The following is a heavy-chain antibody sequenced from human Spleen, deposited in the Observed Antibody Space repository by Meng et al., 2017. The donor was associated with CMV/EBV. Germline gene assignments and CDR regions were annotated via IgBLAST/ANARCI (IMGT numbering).Heavy chain of an antibody. CDR1: GDTFSSYT. J-gene: IGHJ4*02. CDR2: IIPTLSIV. V-gene: IGHV1-69*04. Sequence: SCKASGDTFSSYTFSWVRQAPGQGLEWMGRIIPTLSIVNYAQKFQGRVTITADKSTSTAYMDLSSLRSEDTAVYYCARDHGRELPGDYWGQGTLVTVSS. D-gene: IGHD1-26*01. CDR3: ARDHGRELPGDY.